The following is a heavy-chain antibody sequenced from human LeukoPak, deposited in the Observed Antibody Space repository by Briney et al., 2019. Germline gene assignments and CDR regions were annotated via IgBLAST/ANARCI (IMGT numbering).Heavy chain of an antibody. CDR2: INHSGST. J-gene: IGHJ6*03. CDR1: GGSFSGYY. V-gene: IGHV4-34*01. D-gene: IGHD3-22*01. Sequence: SETLSLTCAVYGGSFSGYYWSWIRQPPGKGLEWIGEINHSGSTNYNPSLKSRVTISVGTSKNQFSLKLSSVTAADTAVYYCARERDYDSSGYSYYYYYMDVWGKGTTVTVSS. CDR3: ARERDYDSSGYSYYYYYMDV.